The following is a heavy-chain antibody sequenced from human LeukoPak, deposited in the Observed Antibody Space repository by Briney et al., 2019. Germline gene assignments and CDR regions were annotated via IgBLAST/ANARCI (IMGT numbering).Heavy chain of an antibody. CDR3: TSSWITGTTSSDY. D-gene: IGHD1-20*01. Sequence: VGSLRLSCAASGFTFSNAWMSWVRQAPGKGLEWVGRIKSKTDGGTTDYAAPVKGRFTISRDDSKNTLYLQMNSLKTEDTAVYYCTSSWITGTTSSDYWGQGTLVTVSS. J-gene: IGHJ4*02. V-gene: IGHV3-15*01. CDR1: GFTFSNAW. CDR2: IKSKTDGGTT.